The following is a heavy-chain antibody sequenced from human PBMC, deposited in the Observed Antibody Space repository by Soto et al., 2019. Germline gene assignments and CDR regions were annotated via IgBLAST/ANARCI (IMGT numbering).Heavy chain of an antibody. CDR2: ISSSGGTT. D-gene: IGHD5-18*01. V-gene: IGHV3-23*01. CDR3: AKVGLEKLWQYYFDY. J-gene: IGHJ4*02. Sequence: GGSLRLSCAASGFTFSDYYMSWIRQAPGKGLEWVSYISSSGGTTYYADSVKGRFTISRDNSKNTLDLQMHSLRAEDTAVYYCAKVGLEKLWQYYFDYWGQGTLVTVSS. CDR1: GFTFSDYY.